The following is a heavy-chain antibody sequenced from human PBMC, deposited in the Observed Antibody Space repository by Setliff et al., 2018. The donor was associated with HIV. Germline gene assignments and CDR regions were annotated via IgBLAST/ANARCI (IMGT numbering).Heavy chain of an antibody. CDR2: LDSTGTS. CDR3: ARDGARDGYNLDS. CDR1: GYSISSGYY. D-gene: IGHD6-25*01. Sequence: SETLSLTCAVSGYSISSGYYWAWIRQPPGKGLEWIGRLDSTGTSSYNPSLESRVTMSVDTSKNQFSLTLTSVTAADTAVYYCARDGARDGYNLDSWGQGTLVTVSS. V-gene: IGHV4-38-2*02. J-gene: IGHJ5*02.